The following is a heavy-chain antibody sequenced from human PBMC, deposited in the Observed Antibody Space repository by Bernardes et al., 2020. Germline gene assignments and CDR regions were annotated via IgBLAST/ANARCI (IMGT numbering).Heavy chain of an antibody. J-gene: IGHJ6*04. Sequence: GGSLRVSCAASGFTFSSYAMTWVRQAPGKGLEWVSTISSSGGSTYYVDSVKGRFTISRDNSKNTLFLQMNSLRAGDTAVYYCAKGGSEYCTATSCPPSVWGKGTTVTVSS. CDR1: GFTFSSYA. CDR3: AKGGSEYCTATSCPPSV. V-gene: IGHV3-23*02. D-gene: IGHD2-2*01. CDR2: ISSSGGST.